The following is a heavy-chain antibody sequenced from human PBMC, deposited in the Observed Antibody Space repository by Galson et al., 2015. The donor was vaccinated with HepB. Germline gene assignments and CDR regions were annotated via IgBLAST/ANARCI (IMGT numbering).Heavy chain of an antibody. V-gene: IGHV3-48*04. CDR3: ARGPAEQWLASPFDY. D-gene: IGHD6-19*01. J-gene: IGHJ4*02. Sequence: SLRLSCAASGFTFSSYSMNWVRQAPGKGLEWVSYISSSSSTIYYADSVKGRFTISRDNAKNSLYLQMNSLRAEDTAVYYCARGPAEQWLASPFDYWGQGTLVTVSS. CDR2: ISSSSSTI. CDR1: GFTFSSYS.